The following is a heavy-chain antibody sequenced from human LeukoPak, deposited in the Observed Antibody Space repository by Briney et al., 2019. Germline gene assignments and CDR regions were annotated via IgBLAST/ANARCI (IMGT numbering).Heavy chain of an antibody. CDR3: ARIPRYTIRRGFDY. CDR2: INHSGST. V-gene: IGHV4-34*01. Sequence: PSETLSLTCAVDGGSLSNYYWSWIRQPPGKGLEWIGEINHSGSTNYNPSLKSRVTISVDTSKNQFSLKLSSVTAADTAVYYCARIPRYTIRRGFDYWGQGTLVTVSS. D-gene: IGHD5-18*01. J-gene: IGHJ4*02. CDR1: GGSLSNYY.